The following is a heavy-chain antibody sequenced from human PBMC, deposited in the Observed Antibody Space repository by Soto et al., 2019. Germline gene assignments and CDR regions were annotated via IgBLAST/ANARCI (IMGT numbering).Heavy chain of an antibody. J-gene: IGHJ6*03. V-gene: IGHV3-23*01. D-gene: IGHD3-10*01. Sequence: GGSLRLSCAASGFTFSSYAMSWVRQAPGKGLEWVSAISGSGGSTYYADSVKGRFTISRDNSKNTLYLQMNSLRAEDTAVYYCATSRGDYYYYYYMDVWGKGTTVTVSS. CDR1: GFTFSSYA. CDR3: ATSRGDYYYYYYMDV. CDR2: ISGSGGST.